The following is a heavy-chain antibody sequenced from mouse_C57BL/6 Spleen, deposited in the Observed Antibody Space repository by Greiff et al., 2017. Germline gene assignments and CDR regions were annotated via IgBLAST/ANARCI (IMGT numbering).Heavy chain of an antibody. CDR2: IDPETGGT. CDR3: TRGAYDYDGAY. D-gene: IGHD2-4*01. J-gene: IGHJ3*01. CDR1: GYTFTDYE. V-gene: IGHV1-15*01. Sequence: VQRVESGAELVRPGASVTLSCKASGYTFTDYEMHWVKQTPVHGLEWIGAIDPETGGTAYNQKFKGKAILTADKSSSTAYMELRSLTSEDSAVYYCTRGAYDYDGAYWGQGTLVTVSA.